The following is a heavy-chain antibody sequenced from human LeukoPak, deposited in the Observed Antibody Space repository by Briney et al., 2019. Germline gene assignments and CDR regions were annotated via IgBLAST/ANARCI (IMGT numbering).Heavy chain of an antibody. J-gene: IGHJ6*02. V-gene: IGHV3-23*01. D-gene: IGHD6-19*01. CDR3: ARGTPSSSGWLYYGMDV. CDR2: ISGSGGST. Sequence: GGSLRLSCSASGFTFSSCAMSWVRQAPGKGLEWVSAISGSGGSTYNADSVKGRFTISRDNSKNTLYLQMNSLRAEDTAVYYCARGTPSSSGWLYYGMDVWGQGTTVTVSS. CDR1: GFTFSSCA.